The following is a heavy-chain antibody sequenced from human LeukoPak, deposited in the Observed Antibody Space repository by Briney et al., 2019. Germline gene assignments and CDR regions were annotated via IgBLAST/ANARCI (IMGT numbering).Heavy chain of an antibody. J-gene: IGHJ3*02. CDR1: GFTFSSYS. CDR2: ISSSSSYI. V-gene: IGHV3-21*01. CDR3: GRGQGQGFDI. Sequence: TGGSLRLSCAASGFTFSSYSMNWVRQAPGKGLEWVSSISSSSSYIYYADSVKGRFTISRDNAKNTLYLQMNSLRAEDTAVYYCGRGQGQGFDIWGQGTMVAVSS.